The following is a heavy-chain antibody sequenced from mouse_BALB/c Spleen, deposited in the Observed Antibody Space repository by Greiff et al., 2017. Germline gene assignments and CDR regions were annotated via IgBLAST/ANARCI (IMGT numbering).Heavy chain of an antibody. V-gene: IGHV1-54*01. J-gene: IGHJ3*01. CDR1: GYAFTNYL. CDR2: INPGSGGT. CDR3: ARGGGNSPFAY. Sequence: QVQLKQSGAELVRPGTSVKVSCKASGYAFTNYLIEWVKQRPGQGLEWIGVINPGSGGTNYNEKFKGKATLTADKSSSTAYMQLSSLTSDDSAVYFCARGGGNSPFAYWGQGTLVTVSA. D-gene: IGHD2-1*01.